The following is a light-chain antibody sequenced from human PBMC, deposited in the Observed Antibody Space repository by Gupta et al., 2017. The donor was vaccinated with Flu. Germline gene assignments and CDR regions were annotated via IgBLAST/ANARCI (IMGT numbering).Light chain of an antibody. J-gene: IGLJ3*02. CDR3: SSYAGSNNWV. CDR2: EVS. V-gene: IGLV2-8*01. Sequence: SVTISCTGTSSDVGGYNYVSWHQQHPGEAPKLMIYEVSKRPSGVPDRFSGSKSGNTASLTVSGLQAEDEANYYCSSYAGSNNWVFGGGTKLTVL. CDR1: SSDVGGYNY.